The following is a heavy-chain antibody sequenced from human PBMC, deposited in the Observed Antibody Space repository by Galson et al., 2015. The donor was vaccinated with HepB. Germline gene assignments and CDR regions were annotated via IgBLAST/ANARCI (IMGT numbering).Heavy chain of an antibody. D-gene: IGHD6-19*01. J-gene: IGHJ4*02. CDR3: ARAPSIAVAGVDY. V-gene: IGHV1-2*06. CDR2: INPNSGGT. CDR1: GYTFTSYG. Sequence: SVKVSCKASGYTFTSYGISWVRQAPGQGLEWTGRINPNSGGTNYAQKFQGRVTMTRDTSISTAYMELSRLRSDDTAVYYCARAPSIAVAGVDYWGQGTLVTVSS.